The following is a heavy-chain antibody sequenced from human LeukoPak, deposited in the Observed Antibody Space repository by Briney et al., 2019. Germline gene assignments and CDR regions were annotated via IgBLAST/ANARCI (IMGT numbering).Heavy chain of an antibody. J-gene: IGHJ4*02. V-gene: IGHV3-23*01. CDR2: ISGSGGTT. D-gene: IGHD3-22*01. CDR1: GFTFSSCA. Sequence: GGSLRLSCAASGFTFSSCAMSWVRQAPGKGLEWVSDISGSGGTTYYADSVKGRFTISGDNSKYTLDLQMNSLRAEDTAVYYCAKARITSGSGYYSDWGQGTLVTVSS. CDR3: AKARITSGSGYYSD.